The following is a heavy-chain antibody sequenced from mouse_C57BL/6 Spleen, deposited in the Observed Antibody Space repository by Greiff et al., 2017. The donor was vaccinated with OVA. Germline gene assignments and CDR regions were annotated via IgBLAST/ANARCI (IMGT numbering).Heavy chain of an antibody. D-gene: IGHD1-1*01. CDR1: GYAFSSSW. CDR2: IYPGDGDT. V-gene: IGHV1-82*01. CDR3: ARGELTPWFAY. Sequence: VKLMESGPELVKPGASVKISCKASGYAFSSSWMNWVKQRPGKGLEWIGRIYPGDGDTNYNGKFKGKATLTADKSSSTAYMQLSSLTSEDSAVYFCARGELTPWFAYWGQGTLVTVSA. J-gene: IGHJ3*01.